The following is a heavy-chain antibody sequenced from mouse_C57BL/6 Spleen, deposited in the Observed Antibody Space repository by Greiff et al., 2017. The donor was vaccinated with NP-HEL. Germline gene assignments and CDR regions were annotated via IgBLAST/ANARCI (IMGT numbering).Heavy chain of an antibody. CDR1: GFTFSDYG. V-gene: IGHV5-17*01. Sequence: EVQGVESGGGLVKPGGSLKLSCAASGFTFSDYGMHWVRQAPEKGLEWVAYISSGSSTIYYADTVKGRFTISRDNAENTLFLKMTSLRSEDTAMYYCARGGTTVEYAMDYWGQGTSVTVSS. CDR2: ISSGSSTI. J-gene: IGHJ4*01. D-gene: IGHD1-1*01. CDR3: ARGGTTVEYAMDY.